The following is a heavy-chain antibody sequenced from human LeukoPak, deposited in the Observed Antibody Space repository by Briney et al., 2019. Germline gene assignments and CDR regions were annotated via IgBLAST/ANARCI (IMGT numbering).Heavy chain of an antibody. D-gene: IGHD2-2*01. CDR1: GLTFSDYA. J-gene: IGHJ4*02. CDR3: AKDRGVVVPAAPCY. Sequence: SGGSLRLSCAASGLTFSDYAMSWFRQAPGKGLEWVSTITSGFTPHYADSVKGRFTISRDNSKNMFHLQLNSLRAEDTAVYYCAKDRGVVVPAAPCYWGQGTLVTVSS. V-gene: IGHV3-23*01. CDR2: ITSGFTP.